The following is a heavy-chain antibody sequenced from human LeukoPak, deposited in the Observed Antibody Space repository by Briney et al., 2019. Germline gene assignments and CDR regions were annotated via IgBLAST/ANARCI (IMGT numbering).Heavy chain of an antibody. CDR1: GYTFTGYY. D-gene: IGHD2-15*01. J-gene: IGHJ6*02. Sequence: ASVKVSCKASGYTFTGYYMHWVRQAPGQGLEWMGWTNPNSGGTNYAQKFQGRVTMTRDTSISTAYMELSRLRSDDTAVYYCARGSGIYCSGGSCYYYYYGMDVWGQGTTVTVSS. CDR3: ARGSGIYCSGGSCYYYYYGMDV. CDR2: TNPNSGGT. V-gene: IGHV1-2*02.